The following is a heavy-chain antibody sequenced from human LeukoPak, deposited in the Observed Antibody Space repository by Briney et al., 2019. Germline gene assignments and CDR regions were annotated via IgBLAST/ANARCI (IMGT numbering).Heavy chain of an antibody. CDR2: IIPIFGSP. CDR3: ATSYYDSSAYYPNPE. Sequence: ASVKVSCKTSRGTFSSYAITWVRQAPGQGLEWMGGIIPIFGSPNYAQKFQGRVTITADKSTSTAYMDLSSLRSEDTAVYYCATSYYDSSAYYPNPEWGQGTLVTVSS. J-gene: IGHJ4*02. CDR1: RGTFSSYA. D-gene: IGHD3-22*01. V-gene: IGHV1-69*06.